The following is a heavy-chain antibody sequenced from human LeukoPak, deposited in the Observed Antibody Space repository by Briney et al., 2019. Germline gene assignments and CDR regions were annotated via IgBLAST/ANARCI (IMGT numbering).Heavy chain of an antibody. J-gene: IGHJ4*02. CDR1: GITLSNHG. D-gene: IGHD3-22*01. Sequence: PGGSLRLSCAVSGITLSNHGMSWVRQAPGTGLEWVAGISDSGGRTNYADSVKGRFTISRDNPKNTLYLQMNSLRAEDTAVYFCAKRGVVIRVILVGFHKEAYYFDSWGQGALVTVSS. CDR2: ISDSGGRT. V-gene: IGHV3-23*01. CDR3: AKRGVVIRVILVGFHKEAYYFDS.